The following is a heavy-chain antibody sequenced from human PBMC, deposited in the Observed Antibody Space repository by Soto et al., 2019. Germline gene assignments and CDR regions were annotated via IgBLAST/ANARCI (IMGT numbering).Heavy chain of an antibody. D-gene: IGHD5-18*01. V-gene: IGHV4-31*03. CDR3: ARQTGYGITGYFDY. CDR1: GGSISSGGYY. Sequence: PSETLSLTCTVSGGSISSGGYYWSWIRQHPGKGLEWIGYIYYSGSTYYNPSLKSRVTISVDTSKTQFSLKLSSVTAADTAVYYCARQTGYGITGYFDYWGQGTLVTVSS. J-gene: IGHJ4*02. CDR2: IYYSGST.